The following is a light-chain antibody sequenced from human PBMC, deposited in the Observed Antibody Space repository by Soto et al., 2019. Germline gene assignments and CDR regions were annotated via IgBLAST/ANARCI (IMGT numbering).Light chain of an antibody. Sequence: DIQLTQSPYSLSASVGDRVTITCRVSQGIASYLNWYRQTPGKVLKLLIYSASNLQSGVPSRFSGSGSGTDFTLTISSLQPDDFATYYCQQYNTFWTFGQGTKVDIK. CDR2: SAS. J-gene: IGKJ1*01. CDR1: QGIASY. V-gene: IGKV1-27*01. CDR3: QQYNTFWT.